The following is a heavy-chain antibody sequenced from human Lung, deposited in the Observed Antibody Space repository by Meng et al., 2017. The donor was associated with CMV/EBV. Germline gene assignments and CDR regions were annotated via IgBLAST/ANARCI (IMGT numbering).Heavy chain of an antibody. CDR2: INHSGIT. Sequence: GSLRLXXAVYGGSFSGYYWTWFRQPPGKGLEWIGEINHSGITNYNPSLKRPVTISVDTSKNQFSLKVSSVPAADTAVYYCARGNRGLDEVVRGGYYYYGLDVWGQGXMVTVSS. V-gene: IGHV4-34*01. J-gene: IGHJ6*02. CDR3: ARGNRGLDEVVRGGYYYYGLDV. D-gene: IGHD3/OR15-3a*01. CDR1: GGSFSGYY.